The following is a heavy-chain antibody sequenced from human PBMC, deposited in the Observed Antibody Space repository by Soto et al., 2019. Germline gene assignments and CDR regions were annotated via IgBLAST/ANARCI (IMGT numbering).Heavy chain of an antibody. Sequence: GGSLRLSCAASGFTFSSYWMHWVRQAPGKGLVWVSRINGDGTTTGYADFVKGRFSISRDSAKNTLYLQMNSLRAEDTAVYYCVRDLSVTTKFDYWGQGTLVTVS. D-gene: IGHD4-17*01. CDR3: VRDLSVTTKFDY. V-gene: IGHV3-74*01. J-gene: IGHJ4*02. CDR1: GFTFSSYW. CDR2: INGDGTTT.